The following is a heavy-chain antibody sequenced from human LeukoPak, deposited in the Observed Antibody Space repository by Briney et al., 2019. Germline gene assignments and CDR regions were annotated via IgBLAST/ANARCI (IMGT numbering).Heavy chain of an antibody. J-gene: IGHJ3*02. CDR3: ARNYYGSGSYPWDI. Sequence: ASVKVSCKASGYTFTSYGISWVRQAPGQGLEWMGWISTYTGNTNYAQKLQGRVTMTTDTSTSTAYMELRSLRSGDTAVYYCARNYYGSGSYPWDIWGQGTMVTVSS. CDR2: ISTYTGNT. CDR1: GYTFTSYG. D-gene: IGHD3-10*01. V-gene: IGHV1-18*01.